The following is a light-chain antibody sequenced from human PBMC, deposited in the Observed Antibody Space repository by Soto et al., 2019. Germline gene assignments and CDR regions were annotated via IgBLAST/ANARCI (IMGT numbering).Light chain of an antibody. Sequence: TPSPATLSVSLGERATLSCRASQSVSSNLAWYQQKPGQAPRLLIYGASTRATGIPARFSGSGSGTDFTLTISSLQSEDFAVYYCQQYNNWPPWTFGQGTKVDIK. CDR2: GAS. CDR1: QSVSSN. CDR3: QQYNNWPPWT. J-gene: IGKJ1*01. V-gene: IGKV3-15*01.